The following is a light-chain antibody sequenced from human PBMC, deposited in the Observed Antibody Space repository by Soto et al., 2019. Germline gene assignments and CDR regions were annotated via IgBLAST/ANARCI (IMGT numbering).Light chain of an antibody. CDR2: AAS. V-gene: IGKV1-27*01. CDR1: QGISNL. J-gene: IGKJ3*01. CDR3: QTYNSPPFT. Sequence: DIQMNQSPSSLSASVGDRVTITCRASQGISNLLAWYQQRPGKVPELLIYAASTFQSGVPSRFSGSGAGTDFTLTISSLQPEDVATYCCQTYNSPPFTFGPGTTVDIK.